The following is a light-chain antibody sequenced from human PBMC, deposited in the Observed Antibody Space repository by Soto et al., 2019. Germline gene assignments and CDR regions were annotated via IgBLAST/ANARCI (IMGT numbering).Light chain of an antibody. V-gene: IGKV1-9*01. CDR2: AAS. Sequence: DIQMTQSASSLSASVGDRVTITFRASQSISSYLNWYQQKPGKAPKLLIYAASTLQSGVPSRFSGSGSGTEFTLTISSLQPEDFATYYCQQLNSYPRTFGPGTKVDI. CDR1: QSISSY. CDR3: QQLNSYPRT. J-gene: IGKJ3*01.